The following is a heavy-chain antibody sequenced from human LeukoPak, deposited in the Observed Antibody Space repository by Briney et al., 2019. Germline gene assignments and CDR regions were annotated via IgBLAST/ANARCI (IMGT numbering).Heavy chain of an antibody. CDR3: ARGYNWNYQNAFDI. V-gene: IGHV3-21*01. D-gene: IGHD1-7*01. CDR2: ISSSSSYR. CDR1: GFTLSSYS. Sequence: GGSLRLSCAASGFTLSSYSMNWVRQAPGKGLEWVSSISSSSSYRYYADSVKGRFTISRDNAKNSLYLQMNSLRAEDTAVYYCARGYNWNYQNAFDIWGQGTMVTVSS. J-gene: IGHJ3*02.